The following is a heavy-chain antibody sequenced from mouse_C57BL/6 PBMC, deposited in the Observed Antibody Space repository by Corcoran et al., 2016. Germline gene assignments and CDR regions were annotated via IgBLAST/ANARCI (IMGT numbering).Heavy chain of an antibody. CDR2: INTYSGVP. J-gene: IGHJ3*01. CDR3: ARVDYAWFAY. Sequence: QIQLVQSGPVLKKPGETVKISCKASGYTFTTYGMSWVKQAPGKGLKWMGWINTYSGVPTYADDFKGRFAFSLETSASTAYLQINNLKNEDTATYFCARVDYAWFAYWGQGTLVTVSA. CDR1: GYTFTTYG. D-gene: IGHD2-4*01. V-gene: IGHV9-3*01.